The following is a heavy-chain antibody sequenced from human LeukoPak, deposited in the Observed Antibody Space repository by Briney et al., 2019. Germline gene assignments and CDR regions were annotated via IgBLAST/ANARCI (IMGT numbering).Heavy chain of an antibody. J-gene: IGHJ5*02. Sequence: SETLSLTCAVSGYSISSGYYWGWIRQPPGTGLEWIGIIYHSGSTYYNPSLKSRVTISVDTSKNQFSLKLSSVTAPDAAVYYCATPNDLIVATILYNWFDPWGQGTLVTVSS. V-gene: IGHV4-38-2*01. CDR3: ATPNDLIVATILYNWFDP. CDR1: GYSISSGYY. CDR2: IYHSGST. D-gene: IGHD5-12*01.